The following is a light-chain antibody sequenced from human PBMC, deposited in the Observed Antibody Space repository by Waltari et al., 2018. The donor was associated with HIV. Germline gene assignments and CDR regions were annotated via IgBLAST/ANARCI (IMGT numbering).Light chain of an antibody. CDR1: SSDVGGYNY. CDR3: CSYAGSYAL. CDR2: DVT. Sequence: QSALTQPRSVSGSPGQSVTISCTDTSSDVGGYNYVSWYQHHPGKAPKLMIYDVTKRPSAVPDRFSGSKSDNTASLTISGLQAGDEAAYYCCSYAGSYALFGGGTKLTVL. J-gene: IGLJ3*02. V-gene: IGLV2-11*01.